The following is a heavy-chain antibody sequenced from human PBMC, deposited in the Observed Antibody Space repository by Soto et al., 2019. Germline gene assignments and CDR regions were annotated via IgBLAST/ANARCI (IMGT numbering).Heavy chain of an antibody. D-gene: IGHD2-15*01. CDR3: ARAAPRYCSGGSCYSARDY. Sequence: QVQLQQWGAGLLKPSETLSLTCAVYGGYFSGYYWSWIRQPPGKGLEWIGEINHSGSTNYNPSLKSRVTISVETSKNQFSLKLSSVTAADTAVYYCARAAPRYCSGGSCYSARDYWGQGTLVTVSS. CDR1: GGYFSGYY. J-gene: IGHJ4*02. V-gene: IGHV4-34*01. CDR2: INHSGST.